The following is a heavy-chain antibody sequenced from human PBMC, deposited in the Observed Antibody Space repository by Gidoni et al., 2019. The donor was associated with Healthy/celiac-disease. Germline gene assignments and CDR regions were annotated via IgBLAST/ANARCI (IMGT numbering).Heavy chain of an antibody. CDR3: ARDVVSGGYFFFDI. CDR2: IIPILGIA. Sequence: GSSVKVSCKASGGTFSSYTSSWVRQAPGQGLEWMGRIIPILGIATYAQTFQGRVTITADKSTITAYMERSSRRSEDTAVYYCARDVVSGGYFFFDIWGQGTMVTVSS. J-gene: IGHJ3*02. D-gene: IGHD2-2*01. CDR1: GGTFSSYT. V-gene: IGHV1-69*04.